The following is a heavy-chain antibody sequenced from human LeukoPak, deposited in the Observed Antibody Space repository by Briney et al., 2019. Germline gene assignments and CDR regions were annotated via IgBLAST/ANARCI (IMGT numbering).Heavy chain of an antibody. CDR3: AKGLRNYYYYGMDV. D-gene: IGHD4-17*01. CDR1: GFTFCVYA. V-gene: IGHV3-23*01. CDR2: ISADGSRT. J-gene: IGHJ6*02. Sequence: GGSLRLSCTASGFTFCVYAMSWVRQAPEKGLEWVAAISADGSRTFYADSVKGRFTISRDNSKNTLYLQMNSLRAEDTAVYYCAKGLRNYYYYGMDVWGQGTTVTVSS.